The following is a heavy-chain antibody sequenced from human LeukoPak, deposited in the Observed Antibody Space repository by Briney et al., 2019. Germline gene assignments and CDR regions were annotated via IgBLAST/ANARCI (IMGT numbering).Heavy chain of an antibody. J-gene: IGHJ6*02. Sequence: ASVKVSCKASGYTFTSYDINWVRQATGQGLEWMGWMNPNSGNTGYAQKFQGRVTMTRNTSISTAYMELSSLRSDDTAVYYCAGPSIAARPPIGYYYYGMDVWGQGTTVTVSS. D-gene: IGHD6-6*01. CDR1: GYTFTSYD. CDR3: AGPSIAARPPIGYYYYGMDV. CDR2: MNPNSGNT. V-gene: IGHV1-8*01.